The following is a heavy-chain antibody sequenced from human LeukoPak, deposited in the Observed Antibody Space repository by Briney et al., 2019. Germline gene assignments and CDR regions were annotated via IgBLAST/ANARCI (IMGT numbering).Heavy chain of an antibody. V-gene: IGHV3-30*02. CDR3: AKDHDTDYGSGSHFDY. D-gene: IGHD3-10*01. J-gene: IGHJ4*02. Sequence: GGSLRLSCAASGFTFSNYGMHWVRQAPGKGLEWVTFIRYDGSNKFYADFMKGRFTISRVNSKSTLYLQMNSLRAEDTAVYYCAKDHDTDYGSGSHFDYWGQGTLVTVSS. CDR1: GFTFSNYG. CDR2: IRYDGSNK.